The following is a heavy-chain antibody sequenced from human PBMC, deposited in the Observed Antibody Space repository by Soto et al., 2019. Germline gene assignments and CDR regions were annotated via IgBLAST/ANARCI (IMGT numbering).Heavy chain of an antibody. CDR2: INHSGST. CDR3: ARGLAGYANLWFDP. CDR1: GVSFSGYY. Sequence: PSETLSLTCAVYGVSFSGYYWSWIRQPPGKGLEWIGEINHSGSTNYNPPLKSRVTISVDTSKNQFSLKLSSVTAADTAVYYCARGLAGYANLWFDPWGQGTLVTVSS. V-gene: IGHV4-34*01. D-gene: IGHD2-8*01. J-gene: IGHJ5*02.